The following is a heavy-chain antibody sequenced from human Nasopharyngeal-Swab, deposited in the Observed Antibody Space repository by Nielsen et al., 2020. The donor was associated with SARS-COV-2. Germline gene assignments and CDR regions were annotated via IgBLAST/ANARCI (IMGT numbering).Heavy chain of an antibody. CDR3: ARGSGYYDSSGYSDY. V-gene: IGHV4-59*13. CDR2: NYYSGST. CDR1: GGSISSYH. J-gene: IGHJ4*02. D-gene: IGHD3-22*01. Sequence: SETLSLTCTFSGGSISSYHWSWIRQTPGKGLGGLGYNYYSGSTNYNPSLKSRVTISVDTSKNQFSLKLSSVTAADTAVYYCARGSGYYDSSGYSDYWGQGTLVTVSS.